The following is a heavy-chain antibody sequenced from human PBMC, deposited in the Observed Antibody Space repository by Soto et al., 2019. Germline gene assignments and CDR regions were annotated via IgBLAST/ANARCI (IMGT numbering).Heavy chain of an antibody. D-gene: IGHD1-26*01. Sequence: QVQLQESGPGLVKPSETLSLTCSVFGGSISGFYWSWVRQPPGKGLEWIGYIYYSGSTNYCPSLKRRVTISLDTSKNQVSLRLSSVTAADTAVYYCARGILGATTPFDYWGQGTLVTVSS. CDR3: ARGILGATTPFDY. J-gene: IGHJ4*02. CDR2: IYYSGST. V-gene: IGHV4-59*01. CDR1: GGSISGFY.